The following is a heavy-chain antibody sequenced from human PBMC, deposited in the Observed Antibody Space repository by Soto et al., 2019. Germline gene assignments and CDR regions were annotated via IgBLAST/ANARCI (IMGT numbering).Heavy chain of an antibody. Sequence: QVQLVQSGAEVKKPGSSVKVSCKASGGTFSSYTISWVRQAPGQGLEWMGRIIPIRGIANYSQKFQGRVTITADKSTSTVYMELSRLRSEDTAVYYCASGGALERLLFWGQGTLVPVSS. J-gene: IGHJ4*02. CDR3: ASGGALERLLF. D-gene: IGHD1-26*01. CDR2: IIPIRGIA. CDR1: GGTFSSYT. V-gene: IGHV1-69*02.